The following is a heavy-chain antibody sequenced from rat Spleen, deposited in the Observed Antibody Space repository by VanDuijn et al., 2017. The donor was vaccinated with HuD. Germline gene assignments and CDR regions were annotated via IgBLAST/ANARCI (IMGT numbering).Heavy chain of an antibody. Sequence: EVQLVESDGGLVQPGRSLKLSCAASGFTFSNYDMAWVRQAPTKGLEWIASISIGGGNTYYRDSVKGRFTISRDNAKNTQYLQMESLRSEDTATYYCAKVTYYGFYYFDYWGQGVMVTVSS. D-gene: IGHD1-9*01. CDR3: AKVTYYGFYYFDY. CDR1: GFTFSNYD. V-gene: IGHV5S13*01. CDR2: ISIGGGNT. J-gene: IGHJ2*01.